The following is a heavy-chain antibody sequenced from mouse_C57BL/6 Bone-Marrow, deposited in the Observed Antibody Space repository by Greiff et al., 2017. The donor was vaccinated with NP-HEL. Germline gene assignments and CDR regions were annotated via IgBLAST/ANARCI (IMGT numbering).Heavy chain of an antibody. V-gene: IGHV7-3*01. CDR3: ARYNCDWYFDV. J-gene: IGHJ1*03. CDR2: IRNKANGYTT. CDR1: GFTFTDYY. Sequence: DVMLVESGGGLVQPGGSLSLSCAASGFTFTDYYMSWVRQPPGKALEWLGFIRNKANGYTTEYSASVKGRFTISRDNSQSILYLQMNALRAEDSATYYCARYNCDWYFDVWGTGTTVTVSS.